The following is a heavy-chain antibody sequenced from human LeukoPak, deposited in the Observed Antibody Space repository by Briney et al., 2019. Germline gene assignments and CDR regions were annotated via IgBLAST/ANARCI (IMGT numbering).Heavy chain of an antibody. CDR1: GFSFSEYA. V-gene: IGHV3-23*01. CDR3: ARATHAFDI. J-gene: IGHJ3*02. CDR2: ISGSAIST. Sequence: PGGSLRLSCVVSGFSFSEYAMTWVRQAPGKGLEWVSTISGSAISTYYADSVKGRFTISRDNSKNTLYLQMNSLRAEDTAVYYCARATHAFDIWGQGTMVTVSS.